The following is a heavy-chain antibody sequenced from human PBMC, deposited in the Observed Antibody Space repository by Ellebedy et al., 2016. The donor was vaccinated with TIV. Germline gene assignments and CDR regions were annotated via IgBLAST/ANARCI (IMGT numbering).Heavy chain of an antibody. Sequence: GGSLRLSCAASGFTFSSYWMTWVRQAPGKGLEWVANINQDGSEKYYVDSVKGRFTVSRDTAKNSLFLQMNSLRAEDTAVYYCATDGSYGDYLSPTHAFAFWGQGTMVTVSS. D-gene: IGHD4-17*01. CDR2: INQDGSEK. CDR1: GFTFSSYW. CDR3: ATDGSYGDYLSPTHAFAF. J-gene: IGHJ3*01. V-gene: IGHV3-7*01.